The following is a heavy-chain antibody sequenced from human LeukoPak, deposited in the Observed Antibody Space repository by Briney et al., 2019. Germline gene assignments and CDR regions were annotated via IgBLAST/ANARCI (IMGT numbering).Heavy chain of an antibody. Sequence: ASVKVSCKAPGYTFTSYDINWVRQATGQGLEWMGWMNPNSGNTGYAQKFQGRVTMTRNTSISTAYMELSSLRSEDTAVYYCARGGYYYDSSGYYYAGFDYWGQGTLVTVSS. J-gene: IGHJ4*02. V-gene: IGHV1-8*01. CDR2: MNPNSGNT. D-gene: IGHD3-22*01. CDR1: GYTFTSYD. CDR3: ARGGYYYDSSGYYYAGFDY.